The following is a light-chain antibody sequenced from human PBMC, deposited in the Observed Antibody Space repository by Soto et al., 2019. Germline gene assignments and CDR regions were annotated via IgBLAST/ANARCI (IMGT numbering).Light chain of an antibody. J-gene: IGLJ3*02. CDR2: DDR. Sequence: SYELTQPPSVSLAPGQTARITCGGNNVGTKSVHWYQRKPGQAPVLVVYDDRDRPSGIPERFSGSNSGDTATLTISRVEAGDEADYDCQVWDSISDHWVFGGRTKLTVL. V-gene: IGLV3-21*02. CDR3: QVWDSISDHWV. CDR1: NVGTKS.